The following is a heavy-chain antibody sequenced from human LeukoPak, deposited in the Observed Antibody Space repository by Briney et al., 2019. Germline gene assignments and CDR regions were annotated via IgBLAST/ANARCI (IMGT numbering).Heavy chain of an antibody. CDR3: ARHKPGPFDY. Sequence: PSETLSLTCTVSGGSISSYYWSWIRQPPGKGLEWIGYIYYSGSTNYNPSLKSRVTISVDTSKNQFSLNLSSVTAADTAVYYCARHKPGPFDYWGQGTLVTLS. J-gene: IGHJ4*02. CDR1: GGSISSYY. CDR2: IYYSGST. V-gene: IGHV4-59*08.